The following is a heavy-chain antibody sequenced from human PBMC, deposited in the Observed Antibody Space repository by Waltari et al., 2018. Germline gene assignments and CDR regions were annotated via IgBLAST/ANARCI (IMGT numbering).Heavy chain of an antibody. Sequence: QVQLQESGPGLVKPSETLSLTCTVSGASISTYNWSWIRQPAGKGLEWIGRSYTSGSSNYNPPLKSRVTMSVDTSRNQFSLKVTSVTAADRGVYYCARDGVVVAAAGGYFYYSFMDVWGEGTTVTISS. J-gene: IGHJ6*03. CDR2: SYTSGSS. V-gene: IGHV4-4*07. D-gene: IGHD2-2*01. CDR3: ARDGVVVAAAGGYFYYSFMDV. CDR1: GASISTYN.